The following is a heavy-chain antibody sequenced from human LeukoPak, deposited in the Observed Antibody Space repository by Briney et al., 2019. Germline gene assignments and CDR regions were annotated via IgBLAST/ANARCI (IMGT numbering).Heavy chain of an antibody. D-gene: IGHD1-26*01. CDR2: IIPIFGTA. J-gene: IGHJ4*02. CDR3: ARDGSEWQLLLDS. V-gene: IGHV1-69*05. CDR1: GGTFSSYA. Sequence: SVKVSCKASGGTFSSYAISWVRQAPGQGLEWMGGIIPIFGTANYAQKFQGRVTITTDESTSTAYMELSTLRSEDTAVYYCARDGSEWQLLLDSWGQGTLVTVSS.